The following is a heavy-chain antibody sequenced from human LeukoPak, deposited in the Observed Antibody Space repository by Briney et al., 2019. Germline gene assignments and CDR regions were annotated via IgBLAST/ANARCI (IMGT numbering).Heavy chain of an antibody. CDR3: GRDSQAPYSYGIDY. V-gene: IGHV3-30-3*01. CDR2: ISYDGSNK. Sequence: PGRSLRLSCVASGFTFDDYAMHWVRQAPGKGLEWVAVISYDGSNKYYTGSVKGRFTISRDNSKNTLYVQMNSLRAEDTAVYYCGRDSQAPYSYGIDYWGQGTLVTVSS. CDR1: GFTFDDYA. D-gene: IGHD5-18*01. J-gene: IGHJ4*02.